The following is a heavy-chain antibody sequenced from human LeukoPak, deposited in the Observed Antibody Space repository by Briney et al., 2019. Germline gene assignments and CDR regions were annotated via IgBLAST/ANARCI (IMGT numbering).Heavy chain of an antibody. Sequence: GGSLRLSCAASGFTFSSYWMSWVRQAPGKGLEWVANIKQDGSEKYYVDSVKGRFTISRDNAKNSLYLQMNSLRAEDTAVYYCAKDSSGYYYQWRYFDYWGQGTLVTISS. CDR1: GFTFSSYW. D-gene: IGHD3-22*01. CDR3: AKDSSGYYYQWRYFDY. J-gene: IGHJ4*02. V-gene: IGHV3-7*01. CDR2: IKQDGSEK.